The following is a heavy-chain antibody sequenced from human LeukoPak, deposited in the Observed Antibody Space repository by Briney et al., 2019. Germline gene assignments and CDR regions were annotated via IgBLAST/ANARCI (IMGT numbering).Heavy chain of an antibody. CDR1: GGSISSYY. V-gene: IGHV4-59*01. J-gene: IGHJ4*02. D-gene: IGHD4-23*01. CDR2: IYYSGST. CDR3: ARLTDYGGTPSFDY. Sequence: PSETLSLTCTVSGGSISSYYWSWIRQPPGKGLEWIGYIYYSGSTNYNPSLKSRVTISVDTSKNQFSLKLSPVTAADTAVYYCARLTDYGGTPSFDYWGQGTLVTVSS.